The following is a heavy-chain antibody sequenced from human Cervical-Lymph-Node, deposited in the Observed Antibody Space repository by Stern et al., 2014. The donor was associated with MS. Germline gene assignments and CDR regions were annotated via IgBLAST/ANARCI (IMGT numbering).Heavy chain of an antibody. Sequence: VQLVESGAAVKKPGSSVKVSCKTSGGTFSNSAFSWIRQAPGQGLEWMGGIIPIFGTATYAQRFQGRVTITAHESTNTAYMELSSLRSEDTAVYYCARSAGYYSAMDVWGQGTTVTVSS. V-gene: IGHV1-69*01. CDR3: ARSAGYYSAMDV. CDR1: GGTFSNSA. CDR2: IIPIFGTA. J-gene: IGHJ6*02. D-gene: IGHD3-3*01.